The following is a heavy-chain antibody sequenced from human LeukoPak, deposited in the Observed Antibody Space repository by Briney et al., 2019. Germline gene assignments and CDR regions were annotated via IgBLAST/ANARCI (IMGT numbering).Heavy chain of an antibody. Sequence: SETLSLTCTVSGGSISSYYWSWIRQPPGKGLEWIGYIYYSGSTNYNPSLKSRVTISVDTSKNQFSLKLSSVTAADTAVYYCASSDSSSPGDYWGQGTLVTVSS. J-gene: IGHJ4*02. CDR3: ASSDSSSPGDY. V-gene: IGHV4-59*01. D-gene: IGHD6-6*01. CDR2: IYYSGST. CDR1: GGSISSYY.